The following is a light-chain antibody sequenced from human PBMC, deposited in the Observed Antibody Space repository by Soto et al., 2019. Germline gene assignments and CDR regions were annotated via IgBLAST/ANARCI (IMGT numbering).Light chain of an antibody. CDR3: QQYDSSCT. Sequence: IQRTQSPSTLSASVGDRVTITCRASQSIRSWLAWYQQKPGKAPRLLIYKASSLESGVPSRFSGSGSGTEFTLTISSLQPDDSATYYCQQYDSSCTFGGGTKVDIK. CDR1: QSIRSW. V-gene: IGKV1-5*03. J-gene: IGKJ4*01. CDR2: KAS.